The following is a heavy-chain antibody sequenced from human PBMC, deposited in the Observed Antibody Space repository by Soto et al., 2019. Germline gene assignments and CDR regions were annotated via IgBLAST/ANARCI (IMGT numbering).Heavy chain of an antibody. CDR2: MIPIFGTA. Sequence: QVQLVQSGAEVKKPGSSVKVSCKASGGTFSSYAISWVRQAPGQGLEWMGGMIPIFGTANYAQKFQGRVTITADESTSTAYMELSSLRSEDTAVYYCARDYGGYSYGERDSYYYYGMDVWGQGTTVTVSS. V-gene: IGHV1-69*01. J-gene: IGHJ6*02. CDR1: GGTFSSYA. CDR3: ARDYGGYSYGERDSYYYYGMDV. D-gene: IGHD5-18*01.